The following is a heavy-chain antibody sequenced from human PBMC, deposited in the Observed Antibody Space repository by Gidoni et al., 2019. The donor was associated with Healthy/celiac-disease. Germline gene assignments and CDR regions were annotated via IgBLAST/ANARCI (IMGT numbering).Heavy chain of an antibody. J-gene: IGHJ4*02. Sequence: QVQLVESGGGVVQPGRSLRLSCAASGFTFSSYGMHWVRQAPGKGLEWVAVISYDGSNKYYADSVKGRFTISRDNSKNTLYLQMNSLRAEDTAVYYCAKDWDIRGSYSFDYWGQGTLVTVSS. CDR1: GFTFSSYG. CDR3: AKDWDIRGSYSFDY. D-gene: IGHD1-26*01. V-gene: IGHV3-30*18. CDR2: ISYDGSNK.